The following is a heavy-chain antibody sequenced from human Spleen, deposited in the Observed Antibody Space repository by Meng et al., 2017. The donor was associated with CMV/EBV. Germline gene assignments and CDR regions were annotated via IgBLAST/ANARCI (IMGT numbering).Heavy chain of an antibody. J-gene: IGHJ4*02. CDR1: GYTFTGYS. D-gene: IGHD5-24*01. Sequence: QVQLVQSGAEVKKPGAAVKVSCKASGYTFTGYSLHWVRQAPGQGLEWMGIINPSGGSTSYAQKFQGRVTMTRDTSTSTVYMELSSLRSEDTAVYYCARARDGYNYFDYWGQGTLVTVSS. V-gene: IGHV1-46*01. CDR2: INPSGGST. CDR3: ARARDGYNYFDY.